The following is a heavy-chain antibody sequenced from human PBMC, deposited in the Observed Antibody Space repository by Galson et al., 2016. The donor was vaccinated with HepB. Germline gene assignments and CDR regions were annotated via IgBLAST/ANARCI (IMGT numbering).Heavy chain of an antibody. CDR1: GFTFSSYA. J-gene: IGHJ4*02. V-gene: IGHV3-23*01. D-gene: IGHD3-3*01. Sequence: SLRLSCAASGFTFSSYAMAWVRQAPGKGLEWVSSLSGSGGDTYYADSVQGRFTISRDNSKNMLYLQMNSLRAEDTAVYYCAKYPNLEWLSTFHYWGQGTLVTVSS. CDR3: AKYPNLEWLSTFHY. CDR2: LSGSGGDT.